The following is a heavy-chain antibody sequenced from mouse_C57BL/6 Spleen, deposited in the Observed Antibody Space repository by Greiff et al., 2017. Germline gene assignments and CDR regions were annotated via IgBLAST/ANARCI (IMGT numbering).Heavy chain of an antibody. D-gene: IGHD2-4*01. Sequence: QVQLQQSGAELVKPGASVKISCKASGYAFSSYWMNWVKQRPGKGLEWIGQIYPGDGDTNYNGKFKGKATLTADKSSSTAYMQLSSLTSEDSAVYFCARGDYDPSYYFGYWGQGTTLTVSS. CDR3: ARGDYDPSYYFGY. V-gene: IGHV1-80*01. CDR2: IYPGDGDT. J-gene: IGHJ2*01. CDR1: GYAFSSYW.